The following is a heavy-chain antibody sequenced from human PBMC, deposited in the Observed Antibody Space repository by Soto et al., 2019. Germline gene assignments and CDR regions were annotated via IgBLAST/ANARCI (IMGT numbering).Heavy chain of an antibody. CDR1: GFILSDCA. J-gene: IGHJ6*03. V-gene: IGHV3-48*01. D-gene: IGHD7-27*01. CDR3: ARDLSWGSNWYYYMDV. CDR2: IRSSSSVI. Sequence: EVQLVESGGGLVQPGGSLRLSCATSGFILSDCAMNWVRQAQGKGPEWVSYIRSSSSVIDYADSVKGRFTVSRDNARNSLYLQMNSLRAEDTAVYYCARDLSWGSNWYYYMDVWGKGTTVTVSS.